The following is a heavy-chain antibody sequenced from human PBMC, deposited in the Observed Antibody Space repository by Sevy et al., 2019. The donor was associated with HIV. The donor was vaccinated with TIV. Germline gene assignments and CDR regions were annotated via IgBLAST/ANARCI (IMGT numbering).Heavy chain of an antibody. J-gene: IGHJ5*02. V-gene: IGHV4-38-2*01. Sequence: SETLSLTCAVSGYSISSGYYWGWIRQPPGKGLEWIGSIYHSGSTYYNPSLKSRVTISVDTSKNQFSLKLSSVTAADTAGYYCARKAPVMDDFWSGYYTGRPYNWFDPWGQGTLVTVSS. D-gene: IGHD3-3*01. CDR1: GYSISSGYY. CDR2: IYHSGST. CDR3: ARKAPVMDDFWSGYYTGRPYNWFDP.